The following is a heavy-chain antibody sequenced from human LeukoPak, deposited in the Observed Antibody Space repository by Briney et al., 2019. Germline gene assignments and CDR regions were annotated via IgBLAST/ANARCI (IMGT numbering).Heavy chain of an antibody. CDR1: GFTFSSYG. V-gene: IGHV3-33*01. D-gene: IGHD3-3*01. Sequence: GGSLRLSCAASGFTFSSYGMHWVRQAPGKGLEGVAVIWYDGSNKYYADSVKGRFTISRDNSKTTLYLQMNSLRAENTAEYYCAREFLPRYYYGMDVWGQGTTVTVSS. CDR2: IWYDGSNK. J-gene: IGHJ6*02. CDR3: AREFLPRYYYGMDV.